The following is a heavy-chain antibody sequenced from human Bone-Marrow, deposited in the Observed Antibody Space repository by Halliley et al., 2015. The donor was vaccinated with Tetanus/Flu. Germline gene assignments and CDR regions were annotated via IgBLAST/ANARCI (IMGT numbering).Heavy chain of an antibody. CDR2: INWDDDK. Sequence: LVKPTQTLTLTCTFSGFSFTTSGMCISWVRQSPGKALEWLAFINWDDDKYYSASLKTRLTISSVTSKNEVVLTMTNMDPVDTATYYCARTPIDTNSSFYGMDVWGQGTTVTVSS. V-gene: IGHV2-70*20. J-gene: IGHJ6*02. CDR1: GFSFTTSGMC. CDR3: ARTPIDTNSSFYGMDV.